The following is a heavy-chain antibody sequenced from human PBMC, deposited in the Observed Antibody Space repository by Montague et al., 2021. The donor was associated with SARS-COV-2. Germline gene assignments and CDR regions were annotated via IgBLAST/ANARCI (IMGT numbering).Heavy chain of an antibody. Sequence: SLRLSCAASGFTFDDYAMHWVRQAPGKGLEWVSGISWNSGNMGYADSVKGRFTISRDNAQNFLYLQMSSLRAEDTAFYYCVKDKASYYYDTSGYYYSALFDFWGQGTLVTVSS. CDR1: GFTFDDYA. J-gene: IGHJ5*01. CDR3: VKDKASYYYDTSGYYYSALFDF. CDR2: ISWNSGNM. V-gene: IGHV3-9*01. D-gene: IGHD3-22*01.